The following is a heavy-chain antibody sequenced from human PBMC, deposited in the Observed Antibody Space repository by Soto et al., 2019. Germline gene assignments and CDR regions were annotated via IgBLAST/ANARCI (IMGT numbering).Heavy chain of an antibody. CDR2: INMDGTTT. CDR1: GFTFSGYW. CDR3: AAAKFGDYFHSY. D-gene: IGHD4-17*01. Sequence: EVQLVESGGGLVQPGGSLRLSCAASGFTFSGYWMHWVRQAPGKGLVWVSRINMDGTTTNYADSVRGRFTISRDNAKNTVYLQMNSLRAEDTAVYYCAAAKFGDYFHSYWGQGALVTVSS. J-gene: IGHJ4*02. V-gene: IGHV3-74*01.